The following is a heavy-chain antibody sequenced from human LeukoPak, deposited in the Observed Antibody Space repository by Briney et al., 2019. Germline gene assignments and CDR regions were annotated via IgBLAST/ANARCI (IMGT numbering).Heavy chain of an antibody. J-gene: IGHJ4*02. D-gene: IGHD3-10*01. CDR2: IYYSGST. CDR1: GGSISSYY. Sequence: SETLSLTCTVSGGSISSYYWSWIRQPPGKGLEWIGYIYYSGSTNYNPSLKSRVTISVDTSKNQFSLKLSSVTAADTAVYYCAGSGTTPNLFDCWGQGTLVTVSS. CDR3: AGSGTTPNLFDC. V-gene: IGHV4-59*08.